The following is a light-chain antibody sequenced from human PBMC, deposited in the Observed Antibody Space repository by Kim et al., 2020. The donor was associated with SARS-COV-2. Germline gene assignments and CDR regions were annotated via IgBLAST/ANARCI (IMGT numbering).Light chain of an antibody. Sequence: QMTQSPSSLSASVGDRVTITCRASQAIKNNVNWYQQKPGKAPTVLIFGTSNLQSGVPSRFSGSGSGTDFTLSISSLQPEDFATYYCQQSYSAPITFGGVTKVDIK. CDR1: QAIKNN. CDR2: GTS. J-gene: IGKJ4*01. V-gene: IGKV1-39*01. CDR3: QQSYSAPIT.